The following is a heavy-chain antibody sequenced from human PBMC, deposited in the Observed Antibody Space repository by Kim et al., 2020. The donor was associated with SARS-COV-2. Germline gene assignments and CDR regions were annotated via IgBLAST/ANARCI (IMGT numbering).Heavy chain of an antibody. CDR2: IYSGGST. V-gene: IGHV3-53*01. Sequence: WGSLRLSCAASGFTVSSNYMSWVRQAPGKGLEWVSVIYSGGSTYYAYSVKGRFTISRDNSKNTLYLQMNSLRAEDTAVYYCARVDSSGGLEWLFSLPYGMDVWGQGTTVTVSS. J-gene: IGHJ6*02. D-gene: IGHD3-3*01. CDR3: ARVDSSGGLEWLFSLPYGMDV. CDR1: GFTVSSNY.